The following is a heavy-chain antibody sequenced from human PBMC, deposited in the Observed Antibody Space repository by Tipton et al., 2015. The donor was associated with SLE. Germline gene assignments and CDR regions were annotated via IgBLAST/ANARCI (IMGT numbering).Heavy chain of an antibody. CDR2: INHSGST. D-gene: IGHD1-26*01. CDR1: GGSFSGYY. Sequence: TLSLTCAVYGGSFSGYYWGWIRQPPGKGLEWIGEINHSGSTNYIPSLKSRVTISLDTSKKQFSLKLSSVTAADTAVYYCVRVPGGSYPSWFDPWGQGTLVTVSS. J-gene: IGHJ5*02. CDR3: VRVPGGSYPSWFDP. V-gene: IGHV4-34*01.